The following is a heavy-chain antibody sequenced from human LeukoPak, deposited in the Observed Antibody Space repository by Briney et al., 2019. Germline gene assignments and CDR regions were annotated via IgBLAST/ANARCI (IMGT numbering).Heavy chain of an antibody. CDR3: AREYYYDSSGFSFDY. Sequence: SVKVSCKASGYTFTSYGISWVRQAPGQGLEWMGRIIPILGIANYAQKFQGRVTITADKSTSTAYMELSSLRSEDTAVYYCAREYYYDSSGFSFDYWGQGTLVTVSS. D-gene: IGHD3-22*01. CDR1: GYTFTSYG. V-gene: IGHV1-69*04. J-gene: IGHJ4*02. CDR2: IIPILGIA.